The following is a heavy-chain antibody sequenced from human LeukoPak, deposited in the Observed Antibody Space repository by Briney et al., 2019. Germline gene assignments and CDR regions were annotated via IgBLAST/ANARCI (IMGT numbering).Heavy chain of an antibody. D-gene: IGHD6-13*01. V-gene: IGHV3-7*05. CDR3: ARRGTSSSWAHFDY. CDR2: IKQDGSEK. CDR1: GFTFSSYW. Sequence: GGSLRLSGAASGFTFSSYWMTWVRQAPGKGLEWVAKIKQDGSEKYYVDSVKGRFTISRDNAKNSLYLQMNSLGAEDTAVYYCARRGTSSSWAHFDYWGQGTLVTVSS. J-gene: IGHJ4*02.